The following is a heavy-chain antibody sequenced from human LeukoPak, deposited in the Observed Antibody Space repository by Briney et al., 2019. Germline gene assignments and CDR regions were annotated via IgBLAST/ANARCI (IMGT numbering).Heavy chain of an antibody. D-gene: IGHD7-27*01. CDR3: ASLNWDDAFDI. J-gene: IGHJ3*02. CDR2: INHSGST. Sequence: PSETLSLTCAVCGGSFSGYYWSWIRQPPGKGLEWIGEINHSGSTNYNPSLKSRVTISVDTSKNQFSLKLSSVTAADTAVYYCASLNWDDAFDIWGQGTMVTVSS. CDR1: GGSFSGYY. V-gene: IGHV4-34*01.